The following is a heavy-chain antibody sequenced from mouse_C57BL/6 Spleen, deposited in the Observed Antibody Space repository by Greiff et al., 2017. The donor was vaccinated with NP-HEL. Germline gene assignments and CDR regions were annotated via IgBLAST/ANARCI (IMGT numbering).Heavy chain of an antibody. CDR2: INPGSGGT. CDR3: ARARLSHYFDY. J-gene: IGHJ2*01. Sequence: QVQLQQSGAELVRPGTSVKVSCKASGYAFTNYLIEWVKQRPGQGLEWIGVINPGSGGTNYNEKFKGKATLTADKSSSTAHMQLSSLTSEDSAVYFCARARLSHYFDYWGQGTTLTVSS. D-gene: IGHD1-3*01. CDR1: GYAFTNYL. V-gene: IGHV1-54*01.